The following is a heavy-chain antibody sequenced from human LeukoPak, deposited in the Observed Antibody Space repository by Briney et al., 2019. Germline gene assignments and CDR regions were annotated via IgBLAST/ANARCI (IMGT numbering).Heavy chain of an antibody. Sequence: PGGSLRLSCAASGFTFSSYGMHWVRQAPGKGLEWVAFIRYDGSNKYYADSVKGRFTISRDNSKNTLYLQMNSLRAEDTAVYYCARGPSYGDRSDFLDYWGQGTLVTVSS. V-gene: IGHV3-30*02. CDR3: ARGPSYGDRSDFLDY. CDR1: GFTFSSYG. J-gene: IGHJ4*02. CDR2: IRYDGSNK. D-gene: IGHD4/OR15-4a*01.